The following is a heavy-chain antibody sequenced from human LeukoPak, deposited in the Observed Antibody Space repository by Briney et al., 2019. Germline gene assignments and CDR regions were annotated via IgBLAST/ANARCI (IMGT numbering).Heavy chain of an antibody. D-gene: IGHD3-10*01. CDR3: AKDRGDAFDI. CDR2: ISSSGSTI. J-gene: IGHJ3*02. CDR1: GFTFGDYA. Sequence: GGSLRLSCTASGFTFGDYAMSWVRQAPGKGLEWVSYISSSGSTIYYADSVKGRFTISRDNSKNTLYLQMNSLRAEDTAVYYCAKDRGDAFDIWGQGTMVTVSS. V-gene: IGHV3-48*01.